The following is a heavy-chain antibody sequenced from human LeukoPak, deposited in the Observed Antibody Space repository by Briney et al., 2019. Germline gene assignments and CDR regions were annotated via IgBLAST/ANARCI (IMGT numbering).Heavy chain of an antibody. D-gene: IGHD6-13*01. V-gene: IGHV5-51*01. CDR1: GYSFTSYW. CDR2: IYPGDSDT. J-gene: IGHJ6*02. CDR3: ARSLISAAGDYYYYGMDV. Sequence: GESLKISCKGSGYSFTSYWIGWVRQMPGKGLEWMGIIYPGDSDTRYSPSFQGQVTISADKSISTAFLQWSSLKASDTAIYYCARSLISAAGDYYYYGMDVWGQGTTVTVSS.